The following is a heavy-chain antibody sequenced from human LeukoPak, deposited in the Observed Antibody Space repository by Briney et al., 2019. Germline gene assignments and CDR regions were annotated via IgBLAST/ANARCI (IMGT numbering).Heavy chain of an antibody. D-gene: IGHD2-21*01. Sequence: GGSLRLSCVGSGFTFSSHAMSWVRQAPEKGLEWVSGIYESGQTTHYADSVKGRFSISRDNSKDTLYLQMDSLRGEDTAIYYCAKDYRIGYSDHFDYWGQGALVTVSS. CDR1: GFTFSSHA. J-gene: IGHJ4*02. V-gene: IGHV3-23*01. CDR3: AKDYRIGYSDHFDY. CDR2: IYESGQTT.